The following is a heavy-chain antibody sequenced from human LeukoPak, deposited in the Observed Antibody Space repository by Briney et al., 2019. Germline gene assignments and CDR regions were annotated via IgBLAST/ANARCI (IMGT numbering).Heavy chain of an antibody. CDR3: AKGREMATITDFDY. V-gene: IGHV3-23*01. J-gene: IGHJ4*02. CDR1: GCTFSNYA. CDR2: LSGTTGST. Sequence: GGSLRLSCAASGCTFSNYAMSWVRQAPGKRLEWVSGLSGTTGSTYYADSVKGRFTSSRDNSENMLYLQMNSLGGEDTALYYCAKGREMATITDFDYWGQGTLVTVSS. D-gene: IGHD5-24*01.